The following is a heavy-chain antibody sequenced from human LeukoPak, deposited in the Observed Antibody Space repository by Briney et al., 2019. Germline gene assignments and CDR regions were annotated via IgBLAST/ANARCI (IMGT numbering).Heavy chain of an antibody. CDR2: INSDGSST. V-gene: IGHV3-74*01. CDR3: AKYTTGDRRYFDY. Sequence: PGGSLRLSCAASGFTFSSYWMHWVRQAPGKGLVWVSRINSDGSSTSYADSVKGRFTISRDNAKNTLYLQMNSLRAEDTAVYYCAKYTTGDRRYFDYWGQGTLVTVSS. CDR1: GFTFSSYW. J-gene: IGHJ4*02. D-gene: IGHD7-27*01.